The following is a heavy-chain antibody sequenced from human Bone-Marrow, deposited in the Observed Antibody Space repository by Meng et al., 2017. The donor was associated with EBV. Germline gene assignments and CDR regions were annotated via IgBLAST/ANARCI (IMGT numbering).Heavy chain of an antibody. CDR3: ARVSAGGIAVAGPAGGFNY. Sequence: GRSGSGGKKPGASVKVPGKASGYTFISYYIHWVRQAPGQGLEWMGWINPNNGDTKFAQKFQGRVTLTRDTSIRTAYMDLNRLGSDDTAVYYCARVSAGGIAVAGPAGGFNYWGQGTLVTVSS. CDR2: INPNNGDT. CDR1: GYTFISYY. J-gene: IGHJ4*02. V-gene: IGHV1-2*02. D-gene: IGHD6-19*01.